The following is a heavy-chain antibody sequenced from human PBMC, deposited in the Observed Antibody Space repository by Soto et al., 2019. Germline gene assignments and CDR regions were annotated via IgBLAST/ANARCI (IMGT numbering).Heavy chain of an antibody. V-gene: IGHV4-59*01. CDR2: IYYSGST. CDR1: GGSISSYY. Sequence: SETLSLTCTVSGGSISSYYWSWIRQPPGKGLEWIGYIYYSGSTNYNPSLKSRVTISVDTSKNQFSLKLSSVIAADTAVYYCARAMVRGVIDYWGQGTLVTVSS. CDR3: ARAMVRGVIDY. D-gene: IGHD3-10*01. J-gene: IGHJ4*02.